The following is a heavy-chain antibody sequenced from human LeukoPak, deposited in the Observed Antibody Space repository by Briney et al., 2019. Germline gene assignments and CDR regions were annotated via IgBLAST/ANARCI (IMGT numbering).Heavy chain of an antibody. D-gene: IGHD5-12*01. CDR2: IYTSGST. V-gene: IGHV4-61*02. Sequence: SETLSLTCTVSGGSISSGSYYWSWLRQPAGKGLEWIGRIYTSGSTNYNPSLKSRVTISVDTSKDQFSLKLSSVTAADTAVYYCARVAGVGYSGYDDSYYYYYMDVWGKGTTVTISS. J-gene: IGHJ6*03. CDR1: GGSISSGSYY. CDR3: ARVAGVGYSGYDDSYYYYYMDV.